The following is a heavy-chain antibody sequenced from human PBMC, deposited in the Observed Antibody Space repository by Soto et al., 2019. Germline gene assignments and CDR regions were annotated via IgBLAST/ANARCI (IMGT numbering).Heavy chain of an antibody. D-gene: IGHD3-3*02. CDR2: IRSKAFSSTT. CDR3: ARVLERAYFDL. Sequence: EVQLVESGGGLVQPGGSLRLSCAVFGFTVSDHYMDWVRQAPGKGLEWVGRIRSKAFSSTTDYAASVRGRVAISRDDSDNSLYLQMNSLKTDGTAVYYCARVLERAYFDLWGRGTLVTVFS. V-gene: IGHV3-72*01. CDR1: GFTVSDHY. J-gene: IGHJ2*01.